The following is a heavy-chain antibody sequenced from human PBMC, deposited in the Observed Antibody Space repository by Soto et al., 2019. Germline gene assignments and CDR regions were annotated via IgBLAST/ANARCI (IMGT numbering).Heavy chain of an antibody. V-gene: IGHV3-33*01. Sequence: GGSLRLSCAASGFTFSSYGMHWVRQAPGKGLEWVAVIWYDGSNKYYADSVKGRFTISRDNSKNTLYLQMNSLRAEDTAVYYCARAGGSVAEFDYWGQGTLVTVSS. J-gene: IGHJ4*02. CDR3: ARAGGSVAEFDY. CDR2: IWYDGSNK. CDR1: GFTFSSYG. D-gene: IGHD3-16*01.